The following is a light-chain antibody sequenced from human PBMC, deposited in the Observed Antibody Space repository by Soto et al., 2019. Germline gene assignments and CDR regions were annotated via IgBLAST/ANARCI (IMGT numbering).Light chain of an antibody. CDR1: SSNIGGYNV. Sequence: QSVLTQPASVSGSPGQSITISCSGTSSNIGGYNVVSWYQQHPGKAPKVIVYEGIKRPSGVSDRFSGSTSGSTASLTISGLQAEDEAEYYCCSYVGATTYVFGRGTKATVL. CDR2: EGI. V-gene: IGLV2-23*01. CDR3: CSYVGATTYV. J-gene: IGLJ1*01.